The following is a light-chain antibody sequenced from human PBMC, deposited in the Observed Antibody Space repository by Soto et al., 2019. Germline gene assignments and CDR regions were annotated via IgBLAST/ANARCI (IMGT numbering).Light chain of an antibody. CDR1: QSLLHSNGYNY. V-gene: IGKV2-28*01. CDR2: LGS. J-gene: IGKJ5*01. Sequence: DIVMTQSPLSLIVIPGEPSSISCMSSQSLLHSNGYNYFDWHLQKPGQSPQLLIYLGSNRASGVPDRFSGSGSGAHFTPNISRVEAEDVGVYYCMQALQTPINCGQGTRREI. CDR3: MQALQTPIN.